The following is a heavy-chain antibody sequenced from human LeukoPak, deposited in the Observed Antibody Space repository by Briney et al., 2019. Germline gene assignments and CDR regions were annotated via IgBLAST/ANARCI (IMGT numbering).Heavy chain of an antibody. V-gene: IGHV5-51*01. CDR3: AGARHGDYRWDY. CDR2: IYPGDSHT. D-gene: IGHD4-17*01. CDR1: GYTFNTYF. Sequence: GESLKISCKGSGYTFNTYFIVWVRQMPGKGLEWMGIIYPGDSHTSYSPSFQGQVTISADKSITTAYLQWSSLKASDTAMYYCAGARHGDYRWDYWGQGTLVTVSS. J-gene: IGHJ4*02.